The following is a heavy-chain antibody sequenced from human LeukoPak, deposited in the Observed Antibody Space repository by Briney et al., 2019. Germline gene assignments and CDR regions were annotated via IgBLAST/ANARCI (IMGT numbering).Heavy chain of an antibody. V-gene: IGHV3-23*01. D-gene: IGHD6-19*01. CDR3: VKDWTRESSGLGDAFHI. CDR2: ISGSGGST. J-gene: IGHJ3*02. Sequence: PGGSLRLSCAASGFTFSSYAMSWVRQAPGKGLEWVSAISGSGGSTYYADSVKGRFTISRDNSMNTVHLQMNSLRDEDSALYYCVKDWTRESSGLGDAFHIWGQGTTVTVSS. CDR1: GFTFSSYA.